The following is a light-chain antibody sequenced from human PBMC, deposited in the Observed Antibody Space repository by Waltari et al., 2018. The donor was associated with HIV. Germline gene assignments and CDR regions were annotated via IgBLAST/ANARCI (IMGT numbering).Light chain of an antibody. J-gene: IGLJ2*01. V-gene: IGLV1-40*01. CDR1: RTNIGAPYD. Sequence: QSVLTQPPSVSGAPGQRVTIFCSGRRTNIGAPYDVHWYQQFPGTAPKLLIFGNTNRPAGVPERFSGSKSGTSASLAITGLQAEDEADYYCQSYDSSLSAPVVFGGGTKLTVL. CDR3: QSYDSSLSAPVV. CDR2: GNT.